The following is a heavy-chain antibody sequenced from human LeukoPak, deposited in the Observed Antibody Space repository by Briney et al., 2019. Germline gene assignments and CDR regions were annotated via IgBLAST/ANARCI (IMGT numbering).Heavy chain of an antibody. CDR2: ISGSGGST. CDR1: GFTFSSYA. V-gene: IGHV3-23*01. Sequence: GEPLRLSCAASGFTFSSYAMSWVRQAPGKGLEWVSAISGSGGSTYYADSVKGRFTISRDNSKNTLYLQMNSLRAEDTAVYYCAKVPAAYCGGDCYYDYWGQGTLVTVSS. CDR3: AKVPAAYCGGDCYYDY. J-gene: IGHJ4*02. D-gene: IGHD2-21*02.